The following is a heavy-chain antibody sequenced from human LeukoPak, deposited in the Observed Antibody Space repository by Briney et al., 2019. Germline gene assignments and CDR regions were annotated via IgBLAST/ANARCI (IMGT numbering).Heavy chain of an antibody. CDR1: GFTFSSYA. CDR3: ARDQNFGVVIPLDY. Sequence: PGGSLRLSCAASGFTFSSYAMSWVRQAPGKGLEWVSAISGSGGSTYYADSVKGRFTISRDNSKNTLYLQMNSLRAEDTAVYYCARDQNFGVVIPLDYWGQGTLVTVSS. CDR2: ISGSGGST. J-gene: IGHJ4*02. D-gene: IGHD3-3*01. V-gene: IGHV3-23*01.